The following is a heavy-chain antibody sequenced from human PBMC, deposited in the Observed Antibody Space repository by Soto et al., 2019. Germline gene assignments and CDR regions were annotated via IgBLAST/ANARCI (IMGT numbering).Heavy chain of an antibody. Sequence: GGSLRLSCAASGFTFSSYGMHWVRQAPGKGLEWVAVISYDGSNKYYADSVKGRFTISRDDSKNTLYLQMNSLRAEDTAVYYCAKDLVGSSWEDMDVWGQGTTVTVSS. CDR3: AKDLVGSSWEDMDV. CDR2: ISYDGSNK. V-gene: IGHV3-30*18. J-gene: IGHJ6*02. D-gene: IGHD6-13*01. CDR1: GFTFSSYG.